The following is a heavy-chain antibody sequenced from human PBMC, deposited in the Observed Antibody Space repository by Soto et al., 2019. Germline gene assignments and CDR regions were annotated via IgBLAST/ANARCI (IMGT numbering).Heavy chain of an antibody. CDR1: GFTFSSYW. CDR3: ARSRGDSSGRFDP. CDR2: IKQDGSEK. D-gene: IGHD3-22*01. Sequence: GGSLRLSCAASGFTFSSYWMSWVRQAPGKGLEWVANIKQDGSEKYYVDSVKGRFTISRYNAKNSLYLQMNSLRAEDTAVYYCARSRGDSSGRFDPWGQGTLVTVSS. J-gene: IGHJ5*02. V-gene: IGHV3-7*01.